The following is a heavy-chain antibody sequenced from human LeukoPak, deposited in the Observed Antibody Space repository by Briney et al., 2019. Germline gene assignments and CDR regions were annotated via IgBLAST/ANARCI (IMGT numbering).Heavy chain of an antibody. Sequence: GGSLKLSCAASGFTFSSYAMHWVRQAPGKGLEWVAVISYDGSNKYYADSVKGRFTISRDNSRNTLYLQRNSLRAEDTAVYYCARDSGHDYFDYWGQGTLVTVSS. J-gene: IGHJ4*02. V-gene: IGHV3-30-3*01. CDR2: ISYDGSNK. D-gene: IGHD1-14*01. CDR3: ARDSGHDYFDY. CDR1: GFTFSSYA.